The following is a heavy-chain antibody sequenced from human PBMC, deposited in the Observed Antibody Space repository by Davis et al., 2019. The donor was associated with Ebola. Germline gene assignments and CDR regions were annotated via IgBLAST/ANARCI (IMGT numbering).Heavy chain of an antibody. CDR1: GYMFNSHW. Sequence: KVSCKGSGYMFNSHWIGWVRQMPGKGLEWMGIMSPDDSDTRYSPSFKGQVTISADKSIGITYLQWSSLRASDTAMYYCARHLLTGEIDYWGQGTLVTVSS. J-gene: IGHJ4*02. CDR3: ARHLLTGEIDY. CDR2: MSPDDSDT. D-gene: IGHD1-20*01. V-gene: IGHV5-51*01.